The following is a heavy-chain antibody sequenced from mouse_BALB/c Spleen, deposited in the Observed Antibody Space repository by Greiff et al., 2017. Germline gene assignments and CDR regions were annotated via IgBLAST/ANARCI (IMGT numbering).Heavy chain of an antibody. J-gene: IGHJ4*01. CDR2: IRNKANGYTT. CDR3: ARDTSAMDY. CDR1: GFTITDYY. V-gene: IGHV7-3*02. Sequence: EVQLVESGGGLVQPGGSLRLSCATSGFTITDYYMSWVRQPPGKALEWLGFIRNKANGYTTEYSASVKGRFTISRDNSQSILYLQMNTLRAEDSATYYCARDTSAMDYWGQGTSVTVSS.